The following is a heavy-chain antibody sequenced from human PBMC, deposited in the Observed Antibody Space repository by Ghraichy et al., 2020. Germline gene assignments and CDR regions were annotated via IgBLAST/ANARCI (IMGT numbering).Heavy chain of an antibody. J-gene: IGHJ3*02. D-gene: IGHD2-2*01. V-gene: IGHV3-23*01. CDR2: ISRSGSST. CDR1: GFTFSSYA. CDR3: ARGSQGQGLLSVLADAFDI. Sequence: GGSLRLSCAASGFTFSSYAMSWVRQAPGKGLEWVSTISRSGSSTYYADSVKGRFTISRDNSKNTLYLQMNSLRAEDTAVYYCARGSQGQGLLSVLADAFDIWGQGTMVTVSS.